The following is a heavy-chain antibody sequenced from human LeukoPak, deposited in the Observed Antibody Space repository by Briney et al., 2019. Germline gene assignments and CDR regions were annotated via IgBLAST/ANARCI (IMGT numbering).Heavy chain of an antibody. J-gene: IGHJ4*02. D-gene: IGHD1-7*01. Sequence: PGGSLRLSCAASGFTFSSYEMNWVRQAPGKGLEWISYIIGSGDIIYYADSVKGRFTISRDNAKNLVFLQMNSLRADDTAVYYCARERTTIVSGTTIGAYWGQGTLVTVSS. CDR3: ARERTTIVSGTTIGAY. CDR1: GFTFSSYE. CDR2: IIGSGDII. V-gene: IGHV3-48*03.